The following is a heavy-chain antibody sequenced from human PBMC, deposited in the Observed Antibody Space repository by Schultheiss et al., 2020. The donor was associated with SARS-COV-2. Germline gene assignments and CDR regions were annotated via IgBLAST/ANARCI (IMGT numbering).Heavy chain of an antibody. Sequence: GESLKISCAASGFTFSSYAMSWVRQAPGKGLAWVSAISGSGGSTYYADSVKGRFTISRDNSKNTLYLQMNSLRAEDTAVYYCAKWSSSSFYYYGMDVWGQGTTVTVSS. CDR1: GFTFSSYA. D-gene: IGHD6-13*01. J-gene: IGHJ6*02. CDR3: AKWSSSSFYYYGMDV. V-gene: IGHV3-23*01. CDR2: ISGSGGST.